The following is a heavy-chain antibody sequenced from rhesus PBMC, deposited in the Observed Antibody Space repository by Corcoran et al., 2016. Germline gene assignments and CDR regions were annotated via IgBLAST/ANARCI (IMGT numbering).Heavy chain of an antibody. CDR3: GGGNYGLDS. Sequence: QVQLQESGPGRVKPSPTLSLTCRFSGYSISRGSYWTWIPPPPGKGGEWIGFSGGTLGTTNTNPSLKIRVTISKHTSKTQFSLIWSSVTAADTAVYYCGGGNYGLDSWGQGVVVTVSS. CDR2: SGGTLGTT. CDR1: GYSISRGSY. V-gene: IGHV4-127*01. D-gene: IGHD3-22*01. J-gene: IGHJ6*01.